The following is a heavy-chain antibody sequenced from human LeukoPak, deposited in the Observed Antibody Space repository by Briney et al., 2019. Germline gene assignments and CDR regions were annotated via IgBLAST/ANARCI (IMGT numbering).Heavy chain of an antibody. CDR3: AKRYGDYAEYFQH. Sequence: GGSLRLSCAASGFTFSSYGMHWVRQAPGKGLEWVAVIWYDGSNKYYADSVKGRFTISRDNSKNTLYLQMNSLRAEDTAVYYCAKRYGDYAEYFQHWGQGTLVTVSS. CDR1: GFTFSSYG. D-gene: IGHD4-17*01. V-gene: IGHV3-33*06. CDR2: IWYDGSNK. J-gene: IGHJ1*01.